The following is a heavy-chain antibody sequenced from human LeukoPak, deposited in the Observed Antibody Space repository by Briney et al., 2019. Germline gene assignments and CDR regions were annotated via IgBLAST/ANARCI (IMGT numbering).Heavy chain of an antibody. D-gene: IGHD3-10*01. CDR1: GYIFSDYW. CDR2: MNQHGSHI. CDR3: AVAFGDFFDN. Sequence: GGSLRLTCVASGYIFSDYWMACGRQAPRGGLEWVAMMNQHGSHINYVDSVEGRFTISRDNALHSLYLQLNSLKDEDTAVYFCAVAFGDFFDNWGQGSLVTVSS. V-gene: IGHV3-7*02. J-gene: IGHJ4*02.